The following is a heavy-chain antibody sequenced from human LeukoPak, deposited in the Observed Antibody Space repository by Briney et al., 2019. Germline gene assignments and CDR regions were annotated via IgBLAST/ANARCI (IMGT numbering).Heavy chain of an antibody. CDR3: AGGIDSRKVGY. Sequence: PSETLSLTCTVSGGSIISYYWSWIRQPPGKGLEWIGCIHYSGSIHYTPSLRSRVTISVDTSKNQFSLKLSSVTAADTAMYYCAGGIDSRKVGYWGQGTLVTVSS. D-gene: IGHD6-13*01. CDR1: GGSIISYY. CDR2: IHYSGSI. V-gene: IGHV4-59*06. J-gene: IGHJ4*02.